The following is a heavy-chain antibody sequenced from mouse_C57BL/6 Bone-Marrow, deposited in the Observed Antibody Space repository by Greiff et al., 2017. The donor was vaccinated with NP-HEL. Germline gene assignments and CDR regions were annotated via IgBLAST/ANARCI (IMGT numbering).Heavy chain of an antibody. V-gene: IGHV1-80*01. CDR3: ARTDYYGSSYYWYFEV. D-gene: IGHD1-1*01. J-gene: IGHJ1*03. CDR1: GYAFSSYW. CDR2: IYPGDGDT. Sequence: VQLQQSGASVKISCKASGYAFSSYWMNWVKQWPGKGLEWIGQIYPGDGDTNYNGKFKGKATLTADKSSSTAYMQLSSLTSEDSAVYFCARTDYYGSSYYWYFEVWGTGTTVTVSS.